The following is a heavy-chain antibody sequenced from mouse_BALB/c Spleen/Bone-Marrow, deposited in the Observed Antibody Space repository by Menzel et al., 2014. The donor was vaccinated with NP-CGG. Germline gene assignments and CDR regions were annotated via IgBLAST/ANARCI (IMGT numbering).Heavy chain of an antibody. J-gene: IGHJ3*01. CDR1: GFTFSNYW. V-gene: IGHV6-6*02. CDR3: TTGFAY. Sequence: EVKLQESGGGSVQPGRSMKLSCVASGFTFSNYWMNWVRQSPEKGLEWVAEIRLKSNNYATHYAESVRGRFTISRDDSKSSVYLQMNNLRAEDTGIYYCTTGFAYWGQGTLVTVSA. CDR2: IRLKSNNYAT.